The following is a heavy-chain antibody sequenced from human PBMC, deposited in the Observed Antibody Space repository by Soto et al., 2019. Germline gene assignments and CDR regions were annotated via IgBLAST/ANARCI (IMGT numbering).Heavy chain of an antibody. J-gene: IGHJ6*03. CDR3: ARETPPFFFGVVKYYYYMDV. CDR2: INAGNGNT. V-gene: IGHV1-3*01. D-gene: IGHD3-3*01. Sequence: GASVKVSCKASGYTFTSYAMHWVRQAPGQRLEWMGWINAGNGNTKYSQKFQGRVTITRDTSASTAYMELSSLRSEDTAVYYCARETPPFFFGVVKYYYYMDVWGKGTTVTVSS. CDR1: GYTFTSYA.